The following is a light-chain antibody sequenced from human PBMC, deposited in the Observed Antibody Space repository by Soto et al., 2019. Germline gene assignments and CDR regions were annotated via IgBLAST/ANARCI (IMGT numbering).Light chain of an antibody. CDR3: CSYKRTSNNYF. J-gene: IGLJ1*01. Sequence: QSALTQPASVSGSPGQSITISCTGTSSDIGGYDYVSWYQQRPGKAPKLMIYEVRYRPSGVSNRFSGSKSGNTASLTISGLQAEDEAVYYCCSYKRTSNNYFFGSGTKVTVL. CDR1: SSDIGGYDY. CDR2: EVR. V-gene: IGLV2-14*01.